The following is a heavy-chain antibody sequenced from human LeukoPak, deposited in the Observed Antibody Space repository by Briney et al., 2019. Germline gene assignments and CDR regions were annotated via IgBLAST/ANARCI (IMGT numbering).Heavy chain of an antibody. V-gene: IGHV3-30*18. CDR1: GFTFSSYS. CDR2: ISYDGSNK. J-gene: IGHJ4*02. Sequence: AGGSLRLSCAASGFTFSSYSMHWVRQAPGEGLEWVAVISYDGSNKYYADSVKGRFTISRDNSKNTLYLQMNSLRAEDTAVYYCAKFADSNEGYWGQGTLVTVSS. D-gene: IGHD5-18*01. CDR3: AKFADSNEGY.